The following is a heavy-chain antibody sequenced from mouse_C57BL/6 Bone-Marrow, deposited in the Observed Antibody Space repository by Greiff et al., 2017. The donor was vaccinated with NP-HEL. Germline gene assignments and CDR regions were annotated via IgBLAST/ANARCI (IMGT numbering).Heavy chain of an antibody. V-gene: IGHV5-9-1*02. CDR1: GFTFSSYA. CDR2: ISSGGDYI. D-gene: IGHD1-1*01. J-gene: IGHJ4*01. CDR3: TRERDYYGSPYYAMDY. Sequence: EVQRVESGEGLVKPGGSLKLSCAASGFTFSSYAMSWVRQTPEKRLEWVAYISSGGDYIYYADTVKGRFTISRDNARNTLYLQMSSLKSEDTAMYYCTRERDYYGSPYYAMDYWGQGTSVTVSS.